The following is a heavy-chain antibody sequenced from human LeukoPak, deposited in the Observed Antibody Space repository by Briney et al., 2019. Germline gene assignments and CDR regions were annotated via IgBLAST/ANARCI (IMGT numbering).Heavy chain of an antibody. D-gene: IGHD6-13*01. CDR3: ARHRIPAADDAFDI. V-gene: IGHV4-39*01. CDR1: GGSISSGGYY. Sequence: SETLSLTCTVSGGSISSGGYYWSWIRQPPGKGLEWIGSIYYSGSTYYSPSLKSRVTISVDTSKNQFSLKLNSVTAADTAVYYCARHRIPAADDAFDIWGQGTMVTVSS. J-gene: IGHJ3*02. CDR2: IYYSGST.